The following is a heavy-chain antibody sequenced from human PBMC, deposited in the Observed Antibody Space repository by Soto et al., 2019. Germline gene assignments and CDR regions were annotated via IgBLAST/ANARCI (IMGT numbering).Heavy chain of an antibody. CDR1: GFVFSSYV. J-gene: IGHJ4*02. CDR2: ISDGVGTT. Sequence: GGSLRLSCAASGFVFSSYVMGWVRQAPGKGLEWVSGISDGVGTTYYADSVKGRFTMSRDNSKNTLYLQMNSLRAEDTAVYYCEKGAYSISAHPYFGHWGQGALVTVSS. V-gene: IGHV3-23*01. D-gene: IGHD6-6*01. CDR3: EKGAYSISAHPYFGH.